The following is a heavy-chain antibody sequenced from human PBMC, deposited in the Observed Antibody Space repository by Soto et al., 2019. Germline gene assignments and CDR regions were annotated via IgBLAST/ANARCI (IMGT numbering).Heavy chain of an antibody. CDR2: ISGSGGST. CDR1: GFTFSSYA. J-gene: IGHJ6*03. CDR3: AKVPPGDYQGYYYYMDV. V-gene: IGHV3-23*01. D-gene: IGHD4-17*01. Sequence: GGSLRLSCAASGFTFSSYAMSWVRQAPGKGLEWVSAISGSGGSTYYADSVKGRFTISRDNSKNKLYLQMNSLRAEDTAVYYCAKVPPGDYQGYYYYMDVWGKGTTVTVSS.